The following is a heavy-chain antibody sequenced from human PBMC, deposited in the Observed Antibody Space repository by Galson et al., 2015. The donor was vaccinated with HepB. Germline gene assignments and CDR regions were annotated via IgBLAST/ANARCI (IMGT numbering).Heavy chain of an antibody. CDR1: GGTFSSYA. J-gene: IGHJ4*02. V-gene: IGHV1-69*13. D-gene: IGHD3-22*01. CDR2: IIPIFGTA. Sequence: SVKVSCKASGGTFSSYAISWVRQAPGQGLEWMGGIIPIFGTANYAQKFQGRVTITADESTSTAYMELSSLRSEDTAVYYCASGNYYDSSGYYLPLGFDYWGQGTLVTVSS. CDR3: ASGNYYDSSGYYLPLGFDY.